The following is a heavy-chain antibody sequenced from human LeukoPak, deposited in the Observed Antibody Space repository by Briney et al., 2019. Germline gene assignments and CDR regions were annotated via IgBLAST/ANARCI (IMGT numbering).Heavy chain of an antibody. D-gene: IGHD4-11*01. J-gene: IGHJ4*02. CDR2: IVVGSGNT. CDR1: GFSFTTSA. CDR3: AADLPYSNYGPLDF. V-gene: IGHV1-58*01. Sequence: SVKVSCKASGFSFTTSAVQWVRQARGQRLEWIGWIVVGSGNTNYAQKFQERVTITKDMSSSTAYLELSSLSSEDTAVYFCAADLPYSNYGPLDFWGQGTLVTVSS.